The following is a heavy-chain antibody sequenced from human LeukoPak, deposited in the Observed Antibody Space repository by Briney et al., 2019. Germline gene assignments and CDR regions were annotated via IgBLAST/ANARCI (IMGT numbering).Heavy chain of an antibody. D-gene: IGHD3-10*01. Sequence: ASVKVSCKASGYTFTSYGISWVRQAPGQGLEWMGWISAYNGHTSYAQKVQGRVTMTTDTSTSTAYMELRSLTSDDTAVYYCARRPGGYYYYYMDVWGKGTTVTVSS. CDR2: ISAYNGHT. CDR3: ARRPGGYYYYYMDV. CDR1: GYTFTSYG. V-gene: IGHV1-18*01. J-gene: IGHJ6*03.